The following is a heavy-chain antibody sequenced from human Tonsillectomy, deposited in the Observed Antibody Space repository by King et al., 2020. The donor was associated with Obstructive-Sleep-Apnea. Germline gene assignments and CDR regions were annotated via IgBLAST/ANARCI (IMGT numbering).Heavy chain of an antibody. D-gene: IGHD2-2*02. V-gene: IGHV3-48*04. J-gene: IGHJ6*02. CDR3: ARGDCSTTSCYNGMDV. Sequence: VQLVESGGGLVQPGGSLRLSCAASGFTFSSFTMNWVRQAPGKGLEWVSYISTRSRSIYYADSVKGRFTISRDNAKNSLYLQMNSLRAEDTAVYYCARGDCSTTSCYNGMDVWGHGTTVTVSS. CDR1: GFTFSSFT. CDR2: ISTRSRSI.